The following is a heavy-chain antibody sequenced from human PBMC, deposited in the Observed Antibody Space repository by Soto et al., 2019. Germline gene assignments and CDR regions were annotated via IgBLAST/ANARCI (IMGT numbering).Heavy chain of an antibody. Sequence: SETLSLTCTVSGGSISSYYWSWIRQPPGKGLEWIGYIYYSGSTNYNPSLKSRVTISVDTSKNQFSLKLSSVTAADTAVYYCARDQVVRGVAYYYYYGMDVWGQGTTVTVSS. CDR3: ARDQVVRGVAYYYYYGMDV. J-gene: IGHJ6*02. CDR1: GGSISSYY. V-gene: IGHV4-59*01. D-gene: IGHD3-10*01. CDR2: IYYSGST.